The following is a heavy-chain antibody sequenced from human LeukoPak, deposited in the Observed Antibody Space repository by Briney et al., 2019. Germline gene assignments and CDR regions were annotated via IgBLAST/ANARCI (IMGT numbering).Heavy chain of an antibody. CDR1: GYSFTSYW. Sequence: GESLKISCKGSGYSFTSYWIGWVRQMPGKGLEWMGIIYPGDSDTRYSPSFQGQVTISADKSISTAYLQWSSLKASDTAMYYCARQKGIAVAQFELLFDYWGQGTLVTVSS. J-gene: IGHJ4*02. CDR2: IYPGDSDT. V-gene: IGHV5-51*01. CDR3: ARQKGIAVAQFELLFDY. D-gene: IGHD6-19*01.